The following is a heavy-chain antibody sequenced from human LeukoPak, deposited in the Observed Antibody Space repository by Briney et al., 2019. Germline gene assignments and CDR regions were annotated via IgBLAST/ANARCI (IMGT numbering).Heavy chain of an antibody. D-gene: IGHD2-8*01. CDR1: GGTFSSYA. CDR2: IIPIFGTA. Sequence: GASVKVSCKASGGTFSSYAISWVRQAPGQGLEWMGGIIPIFGTANYAQKFQGRATITTDESTSTAYMELSSLRSEDTAVYYCASGGIVWAVPYYYMDVWGKGTTATVSS. J-gene: IGHJ6*03. CDR3: ASGGIVWAVPYYYMDV. V-gene: IGHV1-69*05.